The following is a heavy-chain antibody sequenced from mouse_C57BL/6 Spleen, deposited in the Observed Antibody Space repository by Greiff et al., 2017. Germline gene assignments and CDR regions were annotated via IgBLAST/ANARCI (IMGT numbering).Heavy chain of an antibody. Sequence: VQLQQPGAELVMPGASVKLSCKASGYTFTSYWMHWVKQRPGQGLEWIGEIDPSDSYTNYNQKFKGKSTLTVDKSSSTAYMQLSSLTSEDSAVYYCARSDYYGSSNLAWFAYWGQGTLVTVSA. CDR1: GYTFTSYW. CDR3: ARSDYYGSSNLAWFAY. CDR2: IDPSDSYT. V-gene: IGHV1-69*01. D-gene: IGHD1-1*01. J-gene: IGHJ3*01.